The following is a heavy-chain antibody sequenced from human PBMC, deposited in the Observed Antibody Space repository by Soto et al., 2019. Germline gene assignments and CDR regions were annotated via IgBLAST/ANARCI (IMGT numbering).Heavy chain of an antibody. J-gene: IGHJ4*02. CDR1: GFTFSWYG. V-gene: IGHV3-33*01. D-gene: IGHD6-13*01. CDR2: IWYDGSNK. Sequence: PGGSPRLSCAGSGFTFSWYGMRWVRQAPGKGLEWVAVIWYDGSNKYYADSVKGRFTISRDNSKNTLYLQMNSLRAEDTTVYYCARDPPEQQLVRRYYFDYWGQGTLVTVSS. CDR3: ARDPPEQQLVRRYYFDY.